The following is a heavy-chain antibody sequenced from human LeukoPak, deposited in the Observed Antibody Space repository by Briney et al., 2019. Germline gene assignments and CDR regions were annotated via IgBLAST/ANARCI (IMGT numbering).Heavy chain of an antibody. CDR1: GFTVSSNY. CDR2: IYSGGST. D-gene: IGHD3-10*01. CDR3: ARVRVRGVIITSYYYYYYMDV. J-gene: IGHJ6*03. Sequence: PEGSLRLSYAASGFTVSSNYMSWVRQAPGKGLEWVSVIYSGGSTYYADSVKGRFTISRDNSKNTLYLQMNSLRAEDTAVYYCARVRVRGVIITSYYYYYYMDVWGKGTTVTISS. V-gene: IGHV3-53*01.